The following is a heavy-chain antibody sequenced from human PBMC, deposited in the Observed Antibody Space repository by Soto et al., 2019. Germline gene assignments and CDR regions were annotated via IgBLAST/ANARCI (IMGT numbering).Heavy chain of an antibody. D-gene: IGHD1-26*01. J-gene: IGHJ3*02. V-gene: IGHV3-21*01. CDR2: ISSSSSYI. CDR3: ARAVMGAAYDAFDI. Sequence: GSLRLSCAASGFTFSSYSMNWVRQAPGKGLEWVSSISSSSSYIYYADSVKGRFTISRDNAKNSLYLQMNSLRAEDTAVYYCARAVMGAAYDAFDIWGQGTMVTVSS. CDR1: GFTFSSYS.